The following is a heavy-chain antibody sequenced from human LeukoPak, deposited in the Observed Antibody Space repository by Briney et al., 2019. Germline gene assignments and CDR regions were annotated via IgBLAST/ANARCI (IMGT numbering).Heavy chain of an antibody. Sequence: GGSLRLSCAASGFAFRTYEMNWVRQAPGKGLEGVSYISSSGSTISYADSVKGRFTISRDNAKNSLYLQMNSLRAEDTAVYYCARESRAGYDYVWESYRYTGLDYWGQGTLVTVSS. CDR1: GFAFRTYE. V-gene: IGHV3-48*03. CDR3: ARESRAGYDYVWESYRYTGLDY. D-gene: IGHD3-16*02. CDR2: ISSSGSTI. J-gene: IGHJ4*02.